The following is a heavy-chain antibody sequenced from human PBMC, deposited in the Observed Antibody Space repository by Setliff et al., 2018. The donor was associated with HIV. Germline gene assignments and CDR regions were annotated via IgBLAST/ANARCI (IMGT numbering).Heavy chain of an antibody. Sequence: SETLSLTCTVSDGPINNYWWNWIRQSPGKGLEWIGFGHHSGTFSYNPSLNSRFTISIDTSKNQFSLKATSVTAEDTAVYYCARGHMLITYYYYYYMDVWGKGTTVTVSS. V-gene: IGHV4-59*08. CDR1: DGPINNYW. CDR2: GHHSGTF. D-gene: IGHD3-10*02. CDR3: ARGHMLITYYYYYYMDV. J-gene: IGHJ6*03.